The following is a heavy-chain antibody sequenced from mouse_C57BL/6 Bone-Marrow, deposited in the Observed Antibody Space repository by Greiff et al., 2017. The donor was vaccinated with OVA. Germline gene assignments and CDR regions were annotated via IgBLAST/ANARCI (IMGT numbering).Heavy chain of an antibody. CDR2: INPSSGYT. CDR1: GYTFTSYT. J-gene: IGHJ3*01. D-gene: IGHD4-1*01. V-gene: IGHV1-4*01. Sequence: QVQLQQSGAELARPGASVKMSCKASGYTFTSYTMHWVKQRPGQGLEWIGYINPSSGYTKYNQKFKDKATLTADKSSSTAYMQLSSLTSEDSAVYYCGRGTGTLAYWGQGTLVTVSA. CDR3: GRGTGTLAY.